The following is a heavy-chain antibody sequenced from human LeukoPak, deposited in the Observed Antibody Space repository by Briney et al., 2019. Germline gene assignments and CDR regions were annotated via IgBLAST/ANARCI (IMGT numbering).Heavy chain of an antibody. Sequence: ASVKVSCKVSGYTLTELSMHWVRQAPGKGLEWMGGFDPEGGETIYAQKFQGRVTMTEDTSTDTAYMELSSLRSEDTAVYYCVAYDILTGYYGAWELWGQGTLVTVSS. CDR2: FDPEGGET. CDR3: VAYDILTGYYGAWEL. CDR1: GYTLTELS. J-gene: IGHJ4*02. D-gene: IGHD3-9*01. V-gene: IGHV1-24*01.